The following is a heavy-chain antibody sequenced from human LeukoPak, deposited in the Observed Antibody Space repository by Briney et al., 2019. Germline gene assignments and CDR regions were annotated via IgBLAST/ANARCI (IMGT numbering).Heavy chain of an antibody. J-gene: IGHJ3*02. CDR1: GGTFSSYA. CDR3: ARDRQWLVQGLAAFDI. V-gene: IGHV1-69*13. Sequence: SVKVSCXASGGTFSSYAISWVRRAPGQGLEWMGGIIPIFGTANYAQKFQGRVTITADESTSTAYMELRSLRSDDTAVYYCARDRQWLVQGLAAFDIWGQGTMVTVSS. D-gene: IGHD6-19*01. CDR2: IIPIFGTA.